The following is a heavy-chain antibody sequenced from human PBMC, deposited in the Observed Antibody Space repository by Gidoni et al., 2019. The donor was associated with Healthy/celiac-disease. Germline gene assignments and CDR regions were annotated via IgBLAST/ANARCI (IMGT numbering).Heavy chain of an antibody. J-gene: IGHJ4*02. V-gene: IGHV4-34*01. Sequence: QVQLQQWGAGLLKPSETLSLTCAVYGGSFSGYYWSWIRQPPGKGLEWIGEINHSGSTNYNPSLKSRVTISVDTSKNQFSLKLSSVTAADTAVYYCAREAYCTNGVCYRQDWGQGTLVTVSS. D-gene: IGHD2-8*01. CDR2: INHSGST. CDR1: GGSFSGYY. CDR3: AREAYCTNGVCYRQD.